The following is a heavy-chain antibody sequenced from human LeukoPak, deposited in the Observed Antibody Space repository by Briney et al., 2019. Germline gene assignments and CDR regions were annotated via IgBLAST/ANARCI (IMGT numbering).Heavy chain of an antibody. D-gene: IGHD5-18*01. V-gene: IGHV1-2*04. Sequence: ASVKVSCKASGYTFTGYYMHWVRQAPGQGLEWMGWINPNSGGTNYAQKFQGWVTMTRDTSISTAYMELSRLRSDDTAMYYCAREADTAMVPWGQGTLVTVSS. CDR3: AREADTAMVP. CDR1: GYTFTGYY. CDR2: INPNSGGT. J-gene: IGHJ5*02.